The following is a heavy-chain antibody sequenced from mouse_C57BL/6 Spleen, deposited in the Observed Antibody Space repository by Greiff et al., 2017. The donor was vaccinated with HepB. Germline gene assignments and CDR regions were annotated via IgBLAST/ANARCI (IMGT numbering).Heavy chain of an antibody. V-gene: IGHV1-50*01. D-gene: IGHD1-1*01. J-gene: IGHJ2*01. CDR1: GYTFPSYW. Sequence: QVQLQQPGAELVKPGASVKLSCKASGYTFPSYWMQWVKQRPGQGLEWIGEIDPSDSYTNYNQKFKGKATLTVDTSSSTAYMQLSSLTSEDSAVYYCARWTTVVATDYWGQGTTLTVSS. CDR3: ARWTTVVATDY. CDR2: IDPSDSYT.